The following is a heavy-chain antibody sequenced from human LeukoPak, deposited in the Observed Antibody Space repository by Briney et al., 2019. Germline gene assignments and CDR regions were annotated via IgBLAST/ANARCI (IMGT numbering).Heavy chain of an antibody. CDR2: MNPNSGNA. CDR3: ARSLWFGELEFWFDP. Sequence: ASVKVSCKASGYTFSAYDINWVRQATGQGLEWMAWMNPNSGNAGSAQKFQGRVTMSRNTSISTAYMELSSLRSEDTAVYYCARSLWFGELEFWFDPWGQGTLVTVSS. V-gene: IGHV1-8*01. D-gene: IGHD3-10*01. CDR1: GYTFSAYD. J-gene: IGHJ5*02.